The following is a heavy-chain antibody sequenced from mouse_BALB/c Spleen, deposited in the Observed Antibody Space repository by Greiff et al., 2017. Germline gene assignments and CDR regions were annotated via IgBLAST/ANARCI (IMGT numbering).Heavy chain of an antibody. CDR1: GFSLTSYG. CDR3: AREDRYDGAWYAY. CDR2: ICAGGSK. J-gene: IGHJ3*01. V-gene: IGHV2-9*02. D-gene: IGHD2-14*01. Sequence: VQVVESGPGLVAPSQSLSITCTVSGFSLTSYGVHWVRQPPGKGLEWLGVICAGGSKNYNSALMSRLSISKDNSKSQVFLKMNSLQTDDTGMYYCAREDRYDGAWYAYWGQGTLVTVSA.